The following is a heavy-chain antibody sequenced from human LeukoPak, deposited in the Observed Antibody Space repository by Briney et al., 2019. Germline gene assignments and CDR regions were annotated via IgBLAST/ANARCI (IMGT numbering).Heavy chain of an antibody. Sequence: GGSLSLSCVASVITVSTNFMSWVRQAPGKGLEWVSGMHIGGNTEYVDSGRGRFIISRDNSKNMLFLQMNSLRAEDTAVYYCTGYDAQKGWFDPWGQGTLVTVSS. CDR2: MHIGGNT. CDR3: TGYDAQKGWFDP. D-gene: IGHD6-13*01. V-gene: IGHV3-53*01. CDR1: VITVSTNF. J-gene: IGHJ5*02.